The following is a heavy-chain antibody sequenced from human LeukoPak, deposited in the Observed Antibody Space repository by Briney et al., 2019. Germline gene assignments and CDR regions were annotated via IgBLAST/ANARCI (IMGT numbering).Heavy chain of an antibody. CDR2: IYTSGST. V-gene: IGHV4-4*07. J-gene: IGHJ4*02. CDR1: GGSISSYY. CDR3: ARSLSYYDSSGYYFDY. D-gene: IGHD3-22*01. Sequence: PSETLSLTCTVSGGSISSYYWSWIRQPAGKGLEWIGRIYTSGSTNYNPSLKSRVTMSVDTSKNQFSLKLSSVTAADTAVYYCARSLSYYDSSGYYFDYWGQGTLVTVSS.